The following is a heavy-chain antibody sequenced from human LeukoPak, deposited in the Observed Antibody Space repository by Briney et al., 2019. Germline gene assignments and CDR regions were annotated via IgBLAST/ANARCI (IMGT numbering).Heavy chain of an antibody. V-gene: IGHV1-2*02. CDR3: ARDQQLVRPVYYYYMDV. CDR1: GYTFTGYY. Sequence: ASVKVSCKASGYTFTGYYMHWVRQAPGQGLEWMGWINPNSGGTNYAQKFQGRVTMTRDTSISTAYVELSRLRSDDTAVYYCARDQQLVRPVYYYYMDVWGKGTTVTVSS. J-gene: IGHJ6*03. CDR2: INPNSGGT. D-gene: IGHD6-13*01.